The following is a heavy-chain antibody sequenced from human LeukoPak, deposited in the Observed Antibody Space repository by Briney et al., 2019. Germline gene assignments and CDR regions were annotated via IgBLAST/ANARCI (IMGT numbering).Heavy chain of an antibody. D-gene: IGHD4-23*01. CDR1: GFTFSSSA. CDR2: ISGTGDRT. V-gene: IGHV3-23*01. CDR3: ASHYGGLYYFDY. Sequence: PGGSLRLSCAASGFTFSSSAMNWVRQAPGKGLEWVSTISGTGDRTYYADSVKGRFTISRDNSKNTLYLQMNSLRAEDTAIYYCASHYGGLYYFDYWGQGTLVTVSS. J-gene: IGHJ4*02.